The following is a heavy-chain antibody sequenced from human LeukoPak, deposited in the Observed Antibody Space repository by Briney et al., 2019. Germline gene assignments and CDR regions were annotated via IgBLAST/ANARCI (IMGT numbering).Heavy chain of an antibody. CDR3: ARELGYCSSTSCSSGWFDP. D-gene: IGHD2-2*01. CDR1: GYTLTELS. V-gene: IGHV1-69*13. CDR2: IIPIFGTA. J-gene: IGHJ5*02. Sequence: SVKVSCKVSGYTLTELSMHWVRQAPGQGLEWMGGIIPIFGTANYAQKFQGRVTITADESTSTAYMELSSLRSEDTAVYYCARELGYCSSTSCSSGWFDPWGQGTLVTVSS.